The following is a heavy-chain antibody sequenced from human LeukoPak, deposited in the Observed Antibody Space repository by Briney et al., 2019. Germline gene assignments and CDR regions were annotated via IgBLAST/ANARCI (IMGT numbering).Heavy chain of an antibody. CDR3: ARGPLDSGYTYFDY. V-gene: IGHV4-59*01. J-gene: IGHJ4*02. CDR1: GASISSYY. Sequence: PSETLSLTCTVSGASISSYYWSWIRQPPGKGPEWIGYFSYSGNTNYNPSLKSRVTVSVDTSKNQFSLKLTSVTAADTAVCHCARGPLDSGYTYFDYWGQGTLVTVSS. D-gene: IGHD5-12*01. CDR2: FSYSGNT.